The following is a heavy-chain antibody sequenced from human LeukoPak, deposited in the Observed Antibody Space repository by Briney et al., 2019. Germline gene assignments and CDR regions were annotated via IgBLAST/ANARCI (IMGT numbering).Heavy chain of an antibody. Sequence: GGSLRLSCAASGFTFSSYSMNWVRQAPGKGLEWVSYISSSSSTIYYADSVKGRFTISRDNSKNTLYLQMNSLRAEDTAVYYCAKEGRYCSSTSCYTFDYWGQGTLVTVSS. V-gene: IGHV3-48*01. CDR1: GFTFSSYS. CDR3: AKEGRYCSSTSCYTFDY. CDR2: ISSSSSTI. D-gene: IGHD2-2*02. J-gene: IGHJ4*02.